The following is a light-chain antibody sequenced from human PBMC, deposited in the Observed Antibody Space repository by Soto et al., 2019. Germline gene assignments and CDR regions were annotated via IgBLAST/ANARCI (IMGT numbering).Light chain of an antibody. Sequence: QSVLTQPRSVSGSPGQSVTISCTGTSSDVGGYKFVSWYQQHSGKAPKLMIYDVSQRPSGVPDRFSGSTSGNTASLTISGLQAEDEAEYYCCSYVGSYVFGTGTKATVL. CDR1: SSDVGGYKF. J-gene: IGLJ1*01. CDR3: CSYVGSYV. CDR2: DVS. V-gene: IGLV2-11*01.